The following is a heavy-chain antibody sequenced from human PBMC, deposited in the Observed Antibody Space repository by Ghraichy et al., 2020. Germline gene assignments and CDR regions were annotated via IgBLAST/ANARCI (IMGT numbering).Heavy chain of an antibody. CDR1: GGSFSGYY. Sequence: SETLSLTCAVYGGSFSGYYWSWIRQPPGKGLEWIGEINHSGSTNYNPSLKSRVTISVDTSKNQFSLKLSSVTAADTAVYYCARTRFIVVVTAWVSGMDVWGQGTTVTVSS. D-gene: IGHD2-21*02. J-gene: IGHJ6*02. V-gene: IGHV4-34*01. CDR3: ARTRFIVVVTAWVSGMDV. CDR2: INHSGST.